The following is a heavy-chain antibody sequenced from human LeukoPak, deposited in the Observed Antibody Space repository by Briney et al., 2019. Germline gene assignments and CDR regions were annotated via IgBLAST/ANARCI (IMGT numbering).Heavy chain of an antibody. CDR1: GGSISSYY. J-gene: IGHJ4*02. Sequence: SETLSLTCTVSGGSISSYYWSWIRQPPGKGLEWIGSIYHSGSTHYNPSLKSRVTISVDTSKNQFSLKLSSVTAADTAVYYCARDRGSAATGDYWGQGTLVTVSS. V-gene: IGHV4-59*12. D-gene: IGHD2-15*01. CDR3: ARDRGSAATGDY. CDR2: IYHSGST.